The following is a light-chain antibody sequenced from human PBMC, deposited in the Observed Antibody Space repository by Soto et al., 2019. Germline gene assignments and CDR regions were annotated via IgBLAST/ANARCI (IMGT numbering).Light chain of an antibody. J-gene: IGLJ2*01. CDR1: SSNIGGNS. CDR2: DDN. CDR3: QVWDSSSDHVV. Sequence: QSVLTQPPSVSAAPGQKVTISCSGSSSNIGGNSVSWYQQLPGTAPKLLIYDDNKRPSGIPDRFSGSNSGNTATLTISRVEAGDEADYYCQVWDSSSDHVVFGGGTKVTVL. V-gene: IGLV1-51*01.